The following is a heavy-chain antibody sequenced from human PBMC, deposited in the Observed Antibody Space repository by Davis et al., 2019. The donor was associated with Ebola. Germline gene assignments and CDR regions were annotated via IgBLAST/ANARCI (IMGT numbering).Heavy chain of an antibody. J-gene: IGHJ4*02. CDR1: GFSFSSYW. Sequence: PGGSLRLSCVASGFSFSSYWMSWVRQAPGKGLEWVAIIREDGSETYYVDSVKGRFTISRDNAKNSLYLQMNSLRDEDTAVYYCARVHGGNSIGGYWGQGTLVTVSS. V-gene: IGHV3-7*01. D-gene: IGHD4-23*01. CDR3: ARVHGGNSIGGY. CDR2: IREDGSET.